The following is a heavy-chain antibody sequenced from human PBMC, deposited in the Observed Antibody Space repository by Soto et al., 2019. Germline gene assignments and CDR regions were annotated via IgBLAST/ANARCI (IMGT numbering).Heavy chain of an antibody. CDR2: ISSSSSTI. J-gene: IGHJ4*02. D-gene: IGHD3-22*01. CDR1: GFTFSSYN. Sequence: GGSLRLSCAASGFTFSSYNMNWVRQAPGKGLEWVSYISSSSSTIHYADSVKGRFTISRDNAKNSLYLQMNSLRAEDTAVYYCARDTLADSSGYSFDDWRQGTLGTVSS. V-gene: IGHV3-48*01. CDR3: ARDTLADSSGYSFDD.